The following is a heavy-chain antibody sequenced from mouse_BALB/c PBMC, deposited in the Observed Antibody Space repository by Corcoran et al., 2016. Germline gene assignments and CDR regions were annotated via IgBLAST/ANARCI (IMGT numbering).Heavy chain of an antibody. V-gene: IGHV9-3-1*01. Sequence: QIQLVQTGPELKKPGETVKISCKASGYTFTNYVMNWVKQAPGKGLKWMGSINTYTGEPTYADDFKGRFAFSLDTSASTAYLQINNLKNEDTATYFCAREDYGNYYFDYWGQGTTLTVSS. CDR2: INTYTGEP. D-gene: IGHD2-1*01. J-gene: IGHJ2*01. CDR3: AREDYGNYYFDY. CDR1: GYTFTNYV.